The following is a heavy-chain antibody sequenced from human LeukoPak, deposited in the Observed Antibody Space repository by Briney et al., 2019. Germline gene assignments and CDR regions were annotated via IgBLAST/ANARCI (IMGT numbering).Heavy chain of an antibody. Sequence: SQTLSLTCTVSGVSISSGSYYWSWIRQPAGKGLEWIGRIYTSGSTNYNPSLKSRVTISVDTSKNQFSLKLSSVTAADTAVYYCARGAVVVVAATSSTYYYYGMDVWGQGTTVTVSS. D-gene: IGHD2-15*01. V-gene: IGHV4-61*02. CDR3: ARGAVVVVAATSSTYYYYGMDV. CDR1: GVSISSGSYY. J-gene: IGHJ6*02. CDR2: IYTSGST.